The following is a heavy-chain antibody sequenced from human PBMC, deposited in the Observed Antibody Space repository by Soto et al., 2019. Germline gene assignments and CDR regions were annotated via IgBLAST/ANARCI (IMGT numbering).Heavy chain of an antibody. V-gene: IGHV3-74*01. CDR2: INSDGSST. Sequence: PGGSLRLSCAASGFTFSSYWMHWVRQAPGKGLVWVSRINSDGSSTSYADSVKGRFTISRDNAKNTLYLQMNSLRAEDTAVYYCARDRSFGYSNYVSWFDPWGQGTLVTLSS. CDR1: GFTFSSYW. D-gene: IGHD4-4*01. J-gene: IGHJ5*02. CDR3: ARDRSFGYSNYVSWFDP.